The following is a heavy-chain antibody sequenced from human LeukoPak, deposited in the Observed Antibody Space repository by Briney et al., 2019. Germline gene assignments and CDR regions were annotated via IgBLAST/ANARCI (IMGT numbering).Heavy chain of an antibody. CDR3: ARVGTAEGTLEDY. CDR2: IMRGGSEK. CDR1: GFSFSIYW. V-gene: IGHV3-7*01. Sequence: GGSLRLSCAASGFSFSIYWMSWVRQPPGKGLEWVANIMRGGSEKNYVDSVKGRLTISRDNAKNSLYLQMNSLRAEDTAVYYCARVGTAEGTLEDYWGQGTLVTVSS. J-gene: IGHJ4*02. D-gene: IGHD6-13*01.